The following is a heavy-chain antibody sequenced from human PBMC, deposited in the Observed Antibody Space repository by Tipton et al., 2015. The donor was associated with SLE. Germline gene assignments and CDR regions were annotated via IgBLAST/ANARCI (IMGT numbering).Heavy chain of an antibody. CDR1: GGSISSYY. J-gene: IGHJ3*02. CDR2: IYTSGST. CDR3: ARDEVGAGAFDI. V-gene: IGHV4-4*09. D-gene: IGHD1-26*01. Sequence: TLSLTCTVSGGSISSYYWSWIRQPAGKGLEWIGYIYTSGSTNYNPSLKSRVTISVDTSKNQFSLKLSSVTAADTAVYYCARDEVGAGAFDIWGQGTMVTVSS.